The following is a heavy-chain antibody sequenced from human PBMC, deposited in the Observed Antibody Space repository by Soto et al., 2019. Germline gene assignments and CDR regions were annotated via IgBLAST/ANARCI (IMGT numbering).Heavy chain of an antibody. CDR3: AHSYSCRGDSCYSNLSWLDP. D-gene: IGHD2-15*01. Sequence: QITLKESGPTLVKPTQTLTLTCTFSGFSLSTSGVGVGWIRQPPGKALEWLALIYWDDGKRHSPSLKSRLTITKDSYKNPEVLTMTNMDPEDTATYYCAHSYSCRGDSCYSNLSWLDPWGQGTLVTVSS. CDR1: GFSLSTSGVG. J-gene: IGHJ5*02. CDR2: IYWDDGK. V-gene: IGHV2-5*02.